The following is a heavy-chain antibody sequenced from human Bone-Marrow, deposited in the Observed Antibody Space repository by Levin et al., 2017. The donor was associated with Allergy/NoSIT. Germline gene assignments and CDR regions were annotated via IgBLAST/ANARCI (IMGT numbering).Heavy chain of an antibody. D-gene: IGHD3-10*01. CDR2: IFYSGST. CDR3: ARSVAGEFDY. CDR1: GGSISGYY. V-gene: IGHV4-59*01. Sequence: SETLSLTCTVSGGSISGYYWSWARQPPGKGLEWVGHIFYSGSTNYNPSLKSRVTISINTSKNQFSLNLTSVTAADTAFYYCARSVAGEFDYWGQGTLVTVSS. J-gene: IGHJ4*02.